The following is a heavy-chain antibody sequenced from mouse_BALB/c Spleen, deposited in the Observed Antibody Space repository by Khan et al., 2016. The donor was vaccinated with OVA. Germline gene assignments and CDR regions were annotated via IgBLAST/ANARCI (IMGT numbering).Heavy chain of an antibody. Sequence: VQLKQSGPELEKPGASVKISCRASGYSFTDYNMNWVKQSNGKSLEWIGNIDPSYGDTNYNQKFKGKATLTVDKSSSTAYMQLKSLTSEDSAVYYGARLGGNYSFDCWGQGTTLTVSS. CDR1: GYSFTDYN. CDR3: ARLGGNYSFDC. CDR2: IDPSYGDT. V-gene: IGHV1-39*01. J-gene: IGHJ2*01. D-gene: IGHD2-1*01.